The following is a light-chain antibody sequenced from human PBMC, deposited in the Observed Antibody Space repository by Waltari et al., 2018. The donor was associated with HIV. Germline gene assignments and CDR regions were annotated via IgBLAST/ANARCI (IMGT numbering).Light chain of an antibody. Sequence: DVVMTQSPLSLPVTLGQSASIPCRSSQRLVYSDGDTYLSWFHQRPGHSPRRLIYKVSKRDSGVPDRFSGSGSGTYFTLTINRVEAEDVGVYYCMQGRNRPLTFGAGTKVEIK. CDR2: KVS. CDR1: QRLVYSDGDTY. CDR3: MQGRNRPLT. V-gene: IGKV2-30*01. J-gene: IGKJ4*01.